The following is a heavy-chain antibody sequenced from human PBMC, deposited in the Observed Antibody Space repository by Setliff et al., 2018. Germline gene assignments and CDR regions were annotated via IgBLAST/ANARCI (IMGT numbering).Heavy chain of an antibody. V-gene: IGHV1-69*05. CDR2: MNPIFGTA. Sequence: SVKVSCKASGYTFTSYDINWVRQATGQGLEWMGWMNPIFGTANYAQKFQGRVTITTDESTSTAYMELSSLRSEDTAVYYCARAGLLWFGDQTYYYYGMDVWGQGTTVTVSS. J-gene: IGHJ6*02. D-gene: IGHD3-10*01. CDR3: ARAGLLWFGDQTYYYYGMDV. CDR1: GYTFTSYD.